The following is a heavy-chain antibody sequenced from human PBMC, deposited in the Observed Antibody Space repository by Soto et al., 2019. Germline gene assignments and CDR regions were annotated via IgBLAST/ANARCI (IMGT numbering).Heavy chain of an antibody. Sequence: QVQLQQWGAGLLKPSETLSLTCAVYGGSFSGYYWSWIRQPPGKGLEWIGEINHSGSTNYNPSLKSRVTISVDTSQNQFALQLSSVTVADTAVYYCAREPYDYIWGSYRPYSFDYWGQGTLVTVSS. CDR2: INHSGST. V-gene: IGHV4-34*01. CDR1: GGSFSGYY. D-gene: IGHD3-16*02. CDR3: AREPYDYIWGSYRPYSFDY. J-gene: IGHJ4*02.